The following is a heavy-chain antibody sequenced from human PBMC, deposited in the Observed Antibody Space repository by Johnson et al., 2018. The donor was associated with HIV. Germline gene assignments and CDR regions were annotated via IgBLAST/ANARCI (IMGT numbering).Heavy chain of an antibody. CDR1: GFTFSSYA. J-gene: IGHJ3*02. Sequence: VQLVESGGGVVQPGRSLRLSCAASGFTFSSYAMHWVRQAPGKGLEWVSVIYRDGNTNYADSVKGRFTISRDNSKNTLYLQMNSLRADDTAVYYCARLYDSSGYGAFDIWGQGTMVTVSS. CDR3: ARLYDSSGYGAFDI. CDR2: IYRDGNT. D-gene: IGHD3-22*01. V-gene: IGHV3-66*02.